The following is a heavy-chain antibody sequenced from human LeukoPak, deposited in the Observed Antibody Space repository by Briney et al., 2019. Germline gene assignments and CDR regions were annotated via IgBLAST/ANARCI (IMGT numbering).Heavy chain of an antibody. D-gene: IGHD2-2*01. V-gene: IGHV3-30-3*01. CDR1: GFIFSNAW. CDR2: ISYDGSNK. J-gene: IGHJ3*02. CDR3: ARAHDCSSTSCYAFDI. Sequence: GGSLRLSCAASGFIFSNAWMSWVRQAPGKGLEWVAVISYDGSNKYYADSVKGRFTISRDNSKNTLYLQMNSLRAEDTAVYYCARAHDCSSTSCYAFDIWGQGTMVTVSS.